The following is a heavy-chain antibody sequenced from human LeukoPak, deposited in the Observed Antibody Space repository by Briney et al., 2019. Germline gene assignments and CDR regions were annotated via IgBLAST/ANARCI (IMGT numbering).Heavy chain of an antibody. D-gene: IGHD6-6*01. CDR3: ARAPRIAAFINWFDP. Sequence: SVKVSCKASGGTFSSYAISWVRQAPGQGLEWMGGIIPIFGTANYAQKFQGRVTITADESTSTAYMELSSLRSEDTAVYYCARAPRIAAFINWFDPWGQGTLVTVSS. V-gene: IGHV1-69*13. CDR2: IIPIFGTA. CDR1: GGTFSSYA. J-gene: IGHJ5*02.